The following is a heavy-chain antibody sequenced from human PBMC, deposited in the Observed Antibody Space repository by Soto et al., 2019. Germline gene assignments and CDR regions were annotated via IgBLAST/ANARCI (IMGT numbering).Heavy chain of an antibody. Sequence: XVSLRLSFAASGFTVRSLAMNWVRQAPGKGLEWVSTISSNSAYIYYTDALRGRFTISRDNAKNSLHLQMNSLRAEDTAVYYCTRDASRDSSARGWFDPWGPGTLVTVSS. D-gene: IGHD6-13*01. V-gene: IGHV3-21*01. CDR1: GFTVRSLA. J-gene: IGHJ5*02. CDR3: TRDASRDSSARGWFDP. CDR2: ISSNSAYI.